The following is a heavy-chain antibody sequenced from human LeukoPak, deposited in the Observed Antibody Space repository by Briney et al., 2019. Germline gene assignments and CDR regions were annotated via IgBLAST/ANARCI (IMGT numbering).Heavy chain of an antibody. CDR3: AREPYYYDSSGYLSIYYFDY. D-gene: IGHD3-22*01. Sequence: SETLSLTCAVYGGSSSGYYWSWIRQPPGKGLEWIGEINHSGSTNYNPSLKSRVTMSVDTSKNQFSLELSSVTAADTAVYYCAREPYYYDSSGYLSIYYFDYWGQGTLVTVSS. J-gene: IGHJ4*02. CDR2: INHSGST. CDR1: GGSSSGYY. V-gene: IGHV4-34*01.